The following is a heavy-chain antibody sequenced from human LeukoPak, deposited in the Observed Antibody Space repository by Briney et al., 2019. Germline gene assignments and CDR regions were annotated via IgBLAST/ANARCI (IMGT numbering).Heavy chain of an antibody. Sequence: GSLRLSCAASGFSFSSYAMSWVRQAPGKGLEWVANIKQDGSVQFYMDSLKGRFSVSRDNAKNSLYLQMNGLRVEDTAVYYCTRLQIAVAGPNWFDPWGQGTLVTVSS. D-gene: IGHD6-19*01. CDR1: GFSFSSYA. CDR2: IKQDGSVQ. J-gene: IGHJ5*02. V-gene: IGHV3-7*01. CDR3: TRLQIAVAGPNWFDP.